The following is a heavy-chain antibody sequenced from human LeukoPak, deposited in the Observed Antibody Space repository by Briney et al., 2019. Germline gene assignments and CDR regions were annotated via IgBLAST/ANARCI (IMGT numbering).Heavy chain of an antibody. CDR2: IIPIFGTA. D-gene: IGHD4-17*01. Sequence: ASVEVSCKASGGTFSSYAISWVRQAPGQGLEWMGGIIPIFGTANYAQKFQGRVTITADESTSTAYMELSSLRSEDTAVYYCARGGDYGDYMYYFDYWGQGTLVTVSS. CDR3: ARGGDYGDYMYYFDY. V-gene: IGHV1-69*01. CDR1: GGTFSSYA. J-gene: IGHJ4*02.